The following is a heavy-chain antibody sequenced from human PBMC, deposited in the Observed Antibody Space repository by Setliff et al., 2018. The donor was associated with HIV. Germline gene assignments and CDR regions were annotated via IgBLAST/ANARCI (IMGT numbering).Heavy chain of an antibody. CDR2: IHTSGST. Sequence: SETLSLTCTVSGDSIGYYYWSWIRQPAGRGLEWMGRIHTSGSTNYNPSLTSRVTLSVDTSKNQFFLKLTSLSAADTAVYYCARDRIEVVVDGPHDVFDVWGRGTTVTV. D-gene: IGHD2-15*01. V-gene: IGHV4-4*07. CDR3: ARDRIEVVVDGPHDVFDV. J-gene: IGHJ3*01. CDR1: GDSIGYYY.